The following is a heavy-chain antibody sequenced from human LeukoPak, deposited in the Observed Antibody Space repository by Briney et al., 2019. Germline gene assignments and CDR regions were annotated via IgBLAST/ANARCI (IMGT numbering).Heavy chain of an antibody. CDR2: IYYSGST. V-gene: IGHV4-39*01. D-gene: IGHD1-14*01. CDR1: GVSISSSSYY. J-gene: IGHJ4*02. Sequence: SETLSLTCTVSGVSISSSSYYWGWIRQPPGKGLDWLGSIYYSGSTYYNPSLKSRVTISVDTFKNQLSLKLSSVTAADTAVYNCARLRAGQFDYWGQGTLVTVSS. CDR3: ARLRAGQFDY.